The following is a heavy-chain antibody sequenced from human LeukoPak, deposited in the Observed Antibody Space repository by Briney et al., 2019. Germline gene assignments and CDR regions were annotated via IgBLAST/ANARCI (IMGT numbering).Heavy chain of an antibody. CDR3: ASLVVITSGAFDI. D-gene: IGHD3-22*01. Sequence: SETLSLTCTVSGGSISSSSYYWGWIRQPPGKGREWIGSIYYSGRTYYNPSLKSRVTISVDTSKNQFSLKLSSVTAADTAVYYCASLVVITSGAFDIWGQGTMVTVSS. CDR1: GGSISSSSYY. CDR2: IYYSGRT. V-gene: IGHV4-39*01. J-gene: IGHJ3*02.